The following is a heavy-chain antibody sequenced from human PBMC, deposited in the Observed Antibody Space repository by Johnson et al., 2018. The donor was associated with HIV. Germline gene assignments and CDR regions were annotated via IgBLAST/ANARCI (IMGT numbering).Heavy chain of an antibody. CDR3: ARGANSGGYFGAVDI. V-gene: IGHV3-30*04. CDR2: ISYDGSNT. J-gene: IGHJ3*02. Sequence: QVQLVESGGGVVQPGRSLRLSCAASKFTFNSYTLHWVRQAPGKGLEWVAVISYDGSNTYYADSVKGRFTISRDNSKNTLYLQMNSLRAEDTAVYYCARGANSGGYFGAVDIWGRGTMVTVSS. D-gene: IGHD1-26*01. CDR1: KFTFNSYT.